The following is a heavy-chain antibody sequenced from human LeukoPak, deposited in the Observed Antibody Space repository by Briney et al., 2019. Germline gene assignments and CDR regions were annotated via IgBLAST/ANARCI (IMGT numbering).Heavy chain of an antibody. V-gene: IGHV4-59*01. CDR1: VGSIRGDF. D-gene: IGHD3-3*02. CDR3: ARVSIVYGMDV. J-gene: IGHJ6*02. CDR2: MYYTGST. Sequence: SETLSLTCRVPVGSIRGDFWSWFRHPPGRGLEWIGYMYYTGSTNYNPSLKSRVTISLATSKTQFSLKLSSVTAADTAVYYCARVSIVYGMDVWGQGTTVTVSS.